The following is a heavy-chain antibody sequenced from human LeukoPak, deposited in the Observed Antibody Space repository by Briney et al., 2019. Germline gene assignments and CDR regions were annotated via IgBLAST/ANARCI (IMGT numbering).Heavy chain of an antibody. V-gene: IGHV3-43D*03. CDR2: ISWDGGST. Sequence: PGGSLRLSCAASGFTFDDYAMHWVRQAPGKGLEWVSLISWDGGSTYYADSVKGRFTISRDNSKNSLYLQMNSLRAEDTALYYCAKGRLRGYSGYDLLQPPDYWGQGTLVTVSS. D-gene: IGHD5-12*01. CDR3: AKGRLRGYSGYDLLQPPDY. J-gene: IGHJ4*02. CDR1: GFTFDDYA.